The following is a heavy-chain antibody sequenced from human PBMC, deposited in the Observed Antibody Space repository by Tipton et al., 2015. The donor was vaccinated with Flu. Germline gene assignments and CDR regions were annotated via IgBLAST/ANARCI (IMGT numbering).Heavy chain of an antibody. CDR2: IYPGDSDT. Sequence: VQLVQSGAEVKKPGESLKISCKGSGYSFTSYWIGWVRQMPGKGLEWMGIIYPGDSDTRYSPSFQGQVTISADKSISTAYLQWSSLKASDTAMYYCARHFGSAAAGMVGPYYYYYYGMDVWGQGTTVTVSS. CDR1: GYSFTSYW. J-gene: IGHJ6*02. CDR3: ARHFGSAAAGMVGPYYYYYYGMDV. V-gene: IGHV5-51*01. D-gene: IGHD6-13*01.